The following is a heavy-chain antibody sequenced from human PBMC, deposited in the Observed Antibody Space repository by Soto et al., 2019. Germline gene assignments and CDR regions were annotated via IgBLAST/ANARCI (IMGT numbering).Heavy chain of an antibody. V-gene: IGHV3-23*01. CDR3: AKDPNGDYVGAFDS. Sequence: EVQLLESGGGLIQPGGSLRLSCTASEFTFSNYAVTWVRQAPGKGLEWVSSIGADINYIYYADSVKGRFTISRDKSKNTFFLQMNSLRADDTAVYYCAKDPNGDYVGAFDSWGQGTLVTVSS. CDR1: EFTFSNYA. D-gene: IGHD4-17*01. CDR2: IGADINYI. J-gene: IGHJ4*02.